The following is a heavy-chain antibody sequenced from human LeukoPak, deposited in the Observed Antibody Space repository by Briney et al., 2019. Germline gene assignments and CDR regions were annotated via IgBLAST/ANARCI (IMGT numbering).Heavy chain of an antibody. J-gene: IGHJ4*02. CDR3: ARDEFSYDSSGYLDY. Sequence: QPGGSLRLSCAASGFTFSSYWMSWVRQAPGKGLEWVAVIWYDGSNKYYADSVKGRFTISRDNSKNTLYLQMNSLRAEDTAVYYCARDEFSYDSSGYLDYWGQGTLVTVSS. D-gene: IGHD3-22*01. CDR2: IWYDGSNK. V-gene: IGHV3-33*08. CDR1: GFTFSSYW.